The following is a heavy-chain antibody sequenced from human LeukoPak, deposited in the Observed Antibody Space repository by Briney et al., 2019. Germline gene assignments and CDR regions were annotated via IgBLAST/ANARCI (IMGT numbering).Heavy chain of an antibody. D-gene: IGHD6-13*01. CDR3: ARRGSSWYSGNWFDP. CDR2: IYYSGST. J-gene: IGHJ5*02. V-gene: IGHV4-39*01. CDR1: SGSIKNSNYY. Sequence: SETLSLTCTVSSGSIKNSNYYWGWIRQPPGKGLEWIGSIYYSGSTYYNPSLKSRVTISVDTSKNQFSLKLSSVTAADTAVYYCARRGSSWYSGNWFDPWGQGTLVTVSS.